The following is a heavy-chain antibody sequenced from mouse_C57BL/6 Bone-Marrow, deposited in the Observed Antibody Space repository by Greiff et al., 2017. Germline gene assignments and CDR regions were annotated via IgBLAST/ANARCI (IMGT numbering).Heavy chain of an antibody. J-gene: IGHJ1*03. Sequence: QVHVKQPGAELVRPGTSVKLSCKASGYTFTSYWMHWVKQRPVQGLEWIGVIDPSDSYTNYNQKFKGKATLTVDTSSSTAYMQRSSLTSEDSAVDYCERGAGSSDYGYFDVWGTGTTVTVSS. D-gene: IGHD1-1*01. CDR2: IDPSDSYT. CDR1: GYTFTSYW. V-gene: IGHV1-59*01. CDR3: ERGAGSSDYGYFDV.